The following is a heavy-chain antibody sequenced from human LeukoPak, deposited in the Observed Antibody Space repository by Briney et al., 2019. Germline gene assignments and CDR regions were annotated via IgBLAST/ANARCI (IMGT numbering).Heavy chain of an antibody. CDR3: AGLVGRYSSGLYYYYFDY. Sequence: PSGTLSLTCAVSGGSISSNNWWSWVRQPPGKGLEWIGEIYHSGTTHSNPSVKSRVTISIDKSKNQFFLNLSSVTAADTAVYYCAGLVGRYSSGLYYYYFDYWGQGTLVTVSS. V-gene: IGHV4-4*02. CDR1: GGSISSNNW. D-gene: IGHD3-22*01. CDR2: IYHSGTT. J-gene: IGHJ4*02.